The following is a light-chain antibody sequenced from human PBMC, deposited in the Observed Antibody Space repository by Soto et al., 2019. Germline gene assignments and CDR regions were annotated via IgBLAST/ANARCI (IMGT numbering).Light chain of an antibody. V-gene: IGLV2-14*03. Sequence: QSVLTQPASVSGSPGQSITISCTGTSSDVGAYNFVSWHQQHPGKAPKLMIYNVYDRPSGISYRFSGSKSGNTASLTISGLQGEDEADYYCSAYTVSRTYVFPTGTKSPS. CDR3: SAYTVSRTYV. CDR1: SSDVGAYNF. J-gene: IGLJ1*01. CDR2: NVY.